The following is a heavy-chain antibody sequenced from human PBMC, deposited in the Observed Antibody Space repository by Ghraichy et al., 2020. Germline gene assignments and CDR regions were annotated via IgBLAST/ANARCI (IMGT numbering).Heavy chain of an antibody. J-gene: IGHJ4*02. CDR2: ISGSGGST. V-gene: IGHV3-23*01. Sequence: GESLNISCAASGFTFSSYAMSWVRQAPGKGLEWVSAISGSGGSTYYADSVKGRFTISRDNSKNTLYLQMNSLRAEDTAVYYCAKEPSLIITGIGDYWGQGTLVTVSS. CDR1: GFTFSSYA. CDR3: AKEPSLIITGIGDY. D-gene: IGHD1-20*01.